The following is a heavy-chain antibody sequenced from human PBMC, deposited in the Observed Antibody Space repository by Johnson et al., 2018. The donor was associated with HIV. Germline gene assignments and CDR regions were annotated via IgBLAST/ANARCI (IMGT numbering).Heavy chain of an antibody. J-gene: IGHJ3*02. CDR1: GFTFDDYG. D-gene: IGHD3-22*01. V-gene: IGHV3-20*04. Sequence: VQLVESGGGVVRPGGSLRLSCAASGFTFDDYGMSWVRQAPGKGLEWVSGINWNGGRTGYADSVKGRFTISRDNAKNSLYLQMNSLRAEDTALYYCAKTRPYLYDSSGYYFGAFDIWGQGTMVTVSS. CDR2: INWNGGRT. CDR3: AKTRPYLYDSSGYYFGAFDI.